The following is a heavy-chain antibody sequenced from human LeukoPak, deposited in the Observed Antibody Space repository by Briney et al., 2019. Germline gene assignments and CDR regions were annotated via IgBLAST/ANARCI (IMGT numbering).Heavy chain of an antibody. V-gene: IGHV4-34*01. CDR2: INHSGST. CDR1: GGSFSGYY. CDR3: ARRGIAAVSPNAY. J-gene: IGHJ4*02. Sequence: TPSETLSLTCAVYGGSFSGYYWSWIRQPPGKGLEWIGEINHSGSTNYNPSLKSRVTISVDTSKNQFSLKLSSVTAADTAVYYCARRGIAAVSPNAYWGQGTLVTVSS. D-gene: IGHD6-13*01.